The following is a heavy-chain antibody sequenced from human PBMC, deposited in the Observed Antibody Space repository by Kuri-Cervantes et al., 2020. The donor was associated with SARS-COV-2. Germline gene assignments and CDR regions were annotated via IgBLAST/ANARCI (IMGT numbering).Heavy chain of an antibody. J-gene: IGHJ4*02. CDR1: GFTFSSYA. CDR3: ASVRFFG. CDR2: ISSSSSTI. V-gene: IGHV3-48*01. Sequence: GESLKISCAASGFTFSSYAMHWVRQAPGKGLEWVSYISSSSSTIYYADSVKGRFTISRDNAKNSLYLQMNSLRAEDTAVYYCASVRFFGWGQGTLVTVSS. D-gene: IGHD3-3*01.